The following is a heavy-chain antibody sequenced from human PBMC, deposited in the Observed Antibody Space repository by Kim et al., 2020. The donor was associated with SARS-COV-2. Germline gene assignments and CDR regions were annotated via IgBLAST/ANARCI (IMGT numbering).Heavy chain of an antibody. Sequence: ASVKVSCKSSGYIFDSYFMNWVRQAPGQGLEWMGIINPSDGSTNYAQKFQGRVTMTRDKCMSTIYMELSSLRSDDTAVYYCARDSMVGGVRRFDSWGQGTLVTVSS. V-gene: IGHV1-46*02. D-gene: IGHD3-10*01. J-gene: IGHJ5*01. CDR1: GYIFDSYF. CDR3: ARDSMVGGVRRFDS. CDR2: INPSDGST.